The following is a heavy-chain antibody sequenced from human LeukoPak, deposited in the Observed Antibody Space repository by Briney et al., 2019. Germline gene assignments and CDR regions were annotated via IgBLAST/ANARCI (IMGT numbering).Heavy chain of an antibody. D-gene: IGHD5-24*01. V-gene: IGHV4-61*02. CDR1: GGSISSGGYY. Sequence: SETLSLTCAVSGGSISSGGYYWSWIRQPAGKGLEWIGRIYTSGSTNYNPSLKSRVTMSVDTSKNQFSLNLSSVTAADTAVYYCARHRSGWLQSSFDYWGQGTLVTVSS. J-gene: IGHJ4*02. CDR2: IYTSGST. CDR3: ARHRSGWLQSSFDY.